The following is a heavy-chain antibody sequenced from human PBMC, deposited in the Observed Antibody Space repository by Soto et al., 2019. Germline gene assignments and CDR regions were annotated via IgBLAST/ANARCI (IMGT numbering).Heavy chain of an antibody. CDR1: GGSISSTNW. V-gene: IGHV4-4*02. D-gene: IGHD2-21*01. J-gene: IGHJ5*02. Sequence: QVQLRESGPGLVKTSGTLSLTCVVSGGSISSTNWWTWVRQPPGKGLEWIGEIYHSGSPTFSPSPTRRATISVXXXNXXFSLRLRSVTAADTAVYYCATLPPRIVVALLPIPTWGQGILVTVSS. CDR3: ATLPPRIVVALLPIPT. CDR2: IYHSGSP.